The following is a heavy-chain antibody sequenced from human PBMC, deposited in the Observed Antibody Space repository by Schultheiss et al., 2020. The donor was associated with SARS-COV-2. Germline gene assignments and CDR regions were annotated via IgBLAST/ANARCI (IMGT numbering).Heavy chain of an antibody. D-gene: IGHD3-16*01. CDR1: GGSFSGYY. CDR2: IYYSGST. J-gene: IGHJ5*02. Sequence: SETLSLTCAVYGGSFSGYYWGWIRQPPGKGLEWIGSIYYSGSTYYNPSLKSRVTISVDTSKNQFSLKLSSVTAADTAVYYCARDHFGQIPPLNWFDPWGQGTLVTVSS. V-gene: IGHV4-34*01. CDR3: ARDHFGQIPPLNWFDP.